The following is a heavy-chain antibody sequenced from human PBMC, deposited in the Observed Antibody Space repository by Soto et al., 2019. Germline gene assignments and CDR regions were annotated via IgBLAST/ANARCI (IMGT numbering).Heavy chain of an antibody. V-gene: IGHV3-21*01. CDR3: ARRDYYYYGMDV. Sequence: GGSLRLSCVASGFSFSKYTMNWVRQAPGKGLEWVSSISTASSYINYADSLKGRFTISRDNAKNSLYLQMNTLRAEDTAIYYCARRDYYYYGMDVWGPGTTVTVSS. CDR1: GFSFSKYT. J-gene: IGHJ6*02. CDR2: ISTASSYI.